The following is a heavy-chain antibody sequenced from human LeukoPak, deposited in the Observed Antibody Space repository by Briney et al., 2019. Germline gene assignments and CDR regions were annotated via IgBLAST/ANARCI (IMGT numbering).Heavy chain of an antibody. CDR1: GFSVSGNY. Sequence: GGSLRLSCAASGFSVSGNYMSWVRQAPGKGLEWVSVIYSGGTTYYADSVKARFTISRDNSRDTLYLQINSLRAEDTAVYYRAKTSEDRHFDYWGQGTLVTVSS. V-gene: IGHV3-66*01. J-gene: IGHJ4*02. D-gene: IGHD3-10*01. CDR2: IYSGGTT. CDR3: AKTSEDRHFDY.